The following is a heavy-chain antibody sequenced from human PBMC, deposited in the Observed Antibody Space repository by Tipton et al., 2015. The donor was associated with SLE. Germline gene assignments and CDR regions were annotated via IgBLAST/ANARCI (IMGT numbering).Heavy chain of an antibody. CDR3: SRGSGYGDAHLDY. CDR2: INQSGST. CDR1: GGSFSDYY. D-gene: IGHD4-17*01. V-gene: IGHV4-34*01. J-gene: IGHJ4*02. Sequence: GLVKPSETLSLTCAVYGGSFSDYYWSWIRQPPGKGLEWLGDINQSGSTTYKASLKSRLTASIDTSKNQFSLKLTSVTAADTAVYYCSRGSGYGDAHLDYWGQGTLVTVSS.